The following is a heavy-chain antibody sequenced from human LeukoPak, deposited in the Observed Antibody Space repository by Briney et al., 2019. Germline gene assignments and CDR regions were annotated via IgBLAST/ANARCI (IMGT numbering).Heavy chain of an antibody. Sequence: SVKVSCKAPGDTLITHFVSWVRQAPGQGLEWVGRIVPVIGVATYAQSLQGRVIITADRSTNTAYMELSSLRFEDSAVYFCARHSSRGHYYDFDFWGQGSLVTVSS. CDR2: IVPVIGVA. J-gene: IGHJ4*02. CDR1: GDTLITHF. V-gene: IGHV1-69*02. D-gene: IGHD3-22*01. CDR3: ARHSSRGHYYDFDF.